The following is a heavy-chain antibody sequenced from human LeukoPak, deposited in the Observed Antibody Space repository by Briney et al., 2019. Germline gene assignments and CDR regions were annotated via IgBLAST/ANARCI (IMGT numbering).Heavy chain of an antibody. D-gene: IGHD1/OR15-1a*01. J-gene: IGHJ4*02. V-gene: IGHV1-69*13. Sequence: SVKVSCKASGDTFSSYAFSWVRQAPGQGLEWMGAIIPTSGTTHYAQNFQGRVTITSDESTRTVYLEVTSLRSEDTALYYCARSNNVFFAGDHWGQGTLVTVSS. CDR1: GDTFSSYA. CDR2: IIPTSGTT. CDR3: ARSNNVFFAGDH.